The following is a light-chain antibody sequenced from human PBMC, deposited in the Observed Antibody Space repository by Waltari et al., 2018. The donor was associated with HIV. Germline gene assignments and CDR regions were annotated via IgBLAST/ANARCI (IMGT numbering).Light chain of an antibody. Sequence: QSALTQPASVSGSPGQSITISCTGTSSDVGSYNLVPWYKQHPGKAPKVMIYEGSKRPSGVSNRFSGSKSGNTASLTISGLQAEDEADYYCCSYTGSSTRRPYVFGTGTKVTVL. V-gene: IGLV2-23*01. CDR3: CSYTGSSTRRPYV. J-gene: IGLJ1*01. CDR1: SSDVGSYNL. CDR2: EGS.